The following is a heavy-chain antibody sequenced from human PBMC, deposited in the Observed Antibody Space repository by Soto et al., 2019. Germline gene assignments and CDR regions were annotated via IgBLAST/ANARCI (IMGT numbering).Heavy chain of an antibody. CDR1: GFTFSSYA. CDR2: ISYDGSNK. CDR3: ARGTFRISLSYGMDV. J-gene: IGHJ6*02. Sequence: GGSLRLSCAASGFTFSSYAMHWVRQAPGKGLEWVAVISYDGSNKYYADSVKGRFTISRDNSKNTLYLQMNSLRAEDTAVYYCARGTFRISLSYGMDVWGQGTTVTVSS. V-gene: IGHV3-30-3*01.